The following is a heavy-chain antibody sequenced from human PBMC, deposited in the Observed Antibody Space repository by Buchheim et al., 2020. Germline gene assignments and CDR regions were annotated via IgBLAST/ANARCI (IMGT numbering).Heavy chain of an antibody. CDR1: GYTYTSYD. J-gene: IGHJ5*02. D-gene: IGHD6-13*01. CDR3: ARRAKVRVAAAGNWFDP. Sequence: QVQLVQSGAEVKKPGASVKLFCMASGYTYTSYDIKWLRPATGQGLEWMGWMNPYSGNTGYAQKLQGRVTLTRNTSISTAYMELSSLRSEDTAVYYCARRAKVRVAAAGNWFDPWGQGTL. CDR2: MNPYSGNT. V-gene: IGHV1-8*01.